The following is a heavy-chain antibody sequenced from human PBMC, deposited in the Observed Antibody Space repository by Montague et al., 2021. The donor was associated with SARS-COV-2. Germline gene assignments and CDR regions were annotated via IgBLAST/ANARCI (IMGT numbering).Heavy chain of an antibody. Sequence: CAISGDSVVEHRGSSDEHTPAPQSGLDLVCRPYFRTKWYSDYAPSVRGRLTVNPDASKNEFSLELNYVTPEDTAVYYCVRYSGWFYFDFWGQGTLVTVSS. J-gene: IGHJ4*02. CDR1: GDSVVEHRGS. V-gene: IGHV6-1*01. CDR3: VRYSGWFYFDF. D-gene: IGHD6-19*01. CDR2: PYFRTKWYS.